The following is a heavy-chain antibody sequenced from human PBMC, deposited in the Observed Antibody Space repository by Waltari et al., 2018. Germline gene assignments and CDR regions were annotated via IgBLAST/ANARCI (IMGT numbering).Heavy chain of an antibody. CDR1: GGSISSSSYY. D-gene: IGHD6-13*01. CDR3: ARQNYSSSWENYYYYGMDV. Sequence: QLQLQESGPGLVKPSETLSLTCTVSGGSISSSSYYWGWIRQPPGKGLEWIGSIYYSGSTYSNPSLKSRVTISVDTSKNQFSLKLSSVTAADTAVYYCARQNYSSSWENYYYYGMDVWGQGTTVTVSS. CDR2: IYYSGST. J-gene: IGHJ6*02. V-gene: IGHV4-39*01.